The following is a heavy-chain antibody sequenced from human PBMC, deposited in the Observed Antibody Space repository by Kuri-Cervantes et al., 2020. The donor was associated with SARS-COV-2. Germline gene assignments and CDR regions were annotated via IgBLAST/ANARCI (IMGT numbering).Heavy chain of an antibody. J-gene: IGHJ6*03. CDR1: GFTFSHYA. Sequence: GESLKISCAASGFTFSHYAMHWVRQAPGKGLEWVAVVSYDGNNKYFADSVRGRFTVSRDNSKNTLYLEMDGLRPEDTAVYYCARDMTFDEYGDYFYYYMDVWGKGTTVTVSS. CDR2: VSYDGNNK. CDR3: ARDMTFDEYGDYFYYYMDV. D-gene: IGHD3-16*01. V-gene: IGHV3-30*04.